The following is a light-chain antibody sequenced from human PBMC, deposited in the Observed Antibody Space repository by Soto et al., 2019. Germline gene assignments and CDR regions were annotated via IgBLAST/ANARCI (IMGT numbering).Light chain of an antibody. V-gene: IGKV1-5*01. CDR1: QSISSW. CDR2: DAS. Sequence: DIQMTQSPSTLSASVGDRVTITCRARQSISSWLAWYQQKPGKAPKLLIYDASSLESGVPSRFSGSGSGTEFTLTISSLQPDDFATYYCQQYNSYWYTFGQGTKLEIK. J-gene: IGKJ2*01. CDR3: QQYNSYWYT.